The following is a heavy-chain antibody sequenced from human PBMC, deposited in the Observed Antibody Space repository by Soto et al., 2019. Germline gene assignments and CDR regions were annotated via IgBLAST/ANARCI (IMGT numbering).Heavy chain of an antibody. Sequence: PGGSLRLSCAASGFTFSSYSMNWVRQAPGKGLEWVSYISSSSSTIYYADSVKGRFTISRDNAKNSLYLQMNSLRDEDTAVYYCARERIRLWPYYYYGMDVWGQGTTVTVSS. CDR3: ARERIRLWPYYYYGMDV. V-gene: IGHV3-48*02. CDR2: ISSSSSTI. D-gene: IGHD5-18*01. CDR1: GFTFSSYS. J-gene: IGHJ6*02.